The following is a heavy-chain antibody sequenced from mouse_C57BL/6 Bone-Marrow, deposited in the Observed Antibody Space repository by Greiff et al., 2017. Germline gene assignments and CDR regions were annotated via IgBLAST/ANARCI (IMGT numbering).Heavy chain of an antibody. CDR1: GYSITSGYY. D-gene: IGHD2-3*01. CDR3: ARGWLLREGFAY. CDR2: ISYDGSN. V-gene: IGHV3-6*01. Sequence: EVQLQESGPGLVKPSQSLSLTCSVTGYSITSGYYWNWIRQFPGNKLEWMGYISYDGSNNYNPSLKNRISITRDTSKNQFFLKLNSVTTEDTATYYCARGWLLREGFAYWGQGTLVTVSA. J-gene: IGHJ3*01.